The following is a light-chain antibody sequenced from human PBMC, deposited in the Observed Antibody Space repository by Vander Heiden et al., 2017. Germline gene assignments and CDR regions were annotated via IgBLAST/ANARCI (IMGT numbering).Light chain of an antibody. J-gene: IGLJ3*02. CDR3: SSYGGSNNWV. Sequence: QSALTQPPSASGSPGPSVAISCTGTSSDVGGYNSVSWYQQHPGKGPKLVIYEVNKRHSGVPDRFSGAKSGNTASLTVSGLQAEDEADYYCSSYGGSNNWVFGGGTKLTVL. CDR1: SSDVGGYNS. CDR2: EVN. V-gene: IGLV2-8*01.